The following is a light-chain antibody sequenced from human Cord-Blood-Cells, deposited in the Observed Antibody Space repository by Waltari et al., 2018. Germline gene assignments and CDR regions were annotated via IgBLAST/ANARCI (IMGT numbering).Light chain of an antibody. J-gene: IGLJ3*02. CDR3: LLYYGGAGV. CDR1: TGAVTRVYY. CDR2: STS. V-gene: IGLV7-43*01. Sequence: TVVTQETSLTVSPGGPVTPTCASSTGAVTRVYYPNQSQQQPGQAPRALIYSTSNKRSWTPARFSGSLLGGKAALTLSGVQPEDEAEYYCLLYYGGAGVFGGGTKLTVL.